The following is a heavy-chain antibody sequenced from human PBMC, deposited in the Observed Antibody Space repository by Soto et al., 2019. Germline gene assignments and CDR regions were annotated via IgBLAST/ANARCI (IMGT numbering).Heavy chain of an antibody. D-gene: IGHD3-10*01. CDR3: ATAELRWFGELLYPENYYYYMDV. J-gene: IGHJ6*03. CDR2: ISGSGGST. V-gene: IGHV3-23*01. CDR1: GFTFSSYA. Sequence: GGSLRLSCAASGFTFSSYAMSWVRQAPGKGLEWVSAISGSGGSTYYADSVKGRFTISRDNSKNTLYLQMNSLRAEDTAVYYCATAELRWFGELLYPENYYYYMDVWGKGTTVTVSS.